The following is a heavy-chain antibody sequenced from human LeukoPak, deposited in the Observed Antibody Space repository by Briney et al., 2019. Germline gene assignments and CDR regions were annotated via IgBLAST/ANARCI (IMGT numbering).Heavy chain of an antibody. D-gene: IGHD6-13*01. V-gene: IGHV3-48*02. J-gene: IGHJ5*02. Sequence: GGSLRLSCAASGFTFSSYSMNWVRQAPGKGLQWISYISSSTTTIYYTDSVKGRFTISRDNAKNSLYLQMNSLRDEDTAVYYCAKPRPSYSSSWYDHWGQGTLVTVSS. CDR1: GFTFSSYS. CDR2: ISSSTTTI. CDR3: AKPRPSYSSSWYDH.